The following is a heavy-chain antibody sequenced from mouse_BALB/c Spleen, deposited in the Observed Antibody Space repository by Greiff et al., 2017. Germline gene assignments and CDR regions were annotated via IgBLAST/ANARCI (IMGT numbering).Heavy chain of an antibody. CDR2: IDPANGNT. CDR3: ARWGVSYAMDY. J-gene: IGHJ4*01. CDR1: GFNIKDTY. V-gene: IGHV14-3*02. Sequence: EVKLQESGAELVKPGASVKLSCTASGFNIKDTYMHWVKQRPEQGLEWIGRIDPANGNTKYDPKFQGKATITADTSSNTAYLQLSSLTSEDTAVYYCARWGVSYAMDYGGQGTSVTVSS.